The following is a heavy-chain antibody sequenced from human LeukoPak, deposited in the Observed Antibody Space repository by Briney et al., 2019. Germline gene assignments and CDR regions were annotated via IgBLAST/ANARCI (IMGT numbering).Heavy chain of an antibody. CDR1: GFTFSSYG. CDR3: AKIPAATNDAFDI. J-gene: IGHJ3*02. Sequence: GRSLRLSCAASGFTFSSYGMHWVRQAPGKGLEWVAVISYDGSNKYYADSVKGRFTISRDNSKNTLYLQMNSLRAEDTAVYYCAKIPAATNDAFDIWGQGTMVTVSS. CDR2: ISYDGSNK. D-gene: IGHD2-2*01. V-gene: IGHV3-30*18.